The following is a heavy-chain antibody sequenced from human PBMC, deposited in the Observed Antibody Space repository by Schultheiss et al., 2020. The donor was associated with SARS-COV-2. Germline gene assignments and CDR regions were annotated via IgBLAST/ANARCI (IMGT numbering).Heavy chain of an antibody. V-gene: IGHV3-74*01. CDR3: ARGDGVGYGMDV. J-gene: IGHJ6*02. Sequence: GGSLRLSCAASGFTFSSYWMHWVRQAPGKGLVWVSRINSDGSSTSYADSVKGRFTISRDNAKNTLYLQMNSLRAEDMAVYYCARGDGVGYGMDVWGQGTTVTVSS. CDR1: GFTFSSYW. CDR2: INSDGSST. D-gene: IGHD1-26*01.